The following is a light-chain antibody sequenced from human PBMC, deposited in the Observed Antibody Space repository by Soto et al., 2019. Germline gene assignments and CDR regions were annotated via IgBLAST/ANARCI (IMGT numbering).Light chain of an antibody. Sequence: EIVMTQSPATLSVSPGERATLSCRASQSVSSNLAWYQQKPGQAPWLLIYGASTRATGIPARFSGSGSGTEFTLTISSLQSEDCAVYYCQQYNYWPPYTFGQGTKLEIK. CDR3: QQYNYWPPYT. J-gene: IGKJ2*01. CDR1: QSVSSN. CDR2: GAS. V-gene: IGKV3-15*01.